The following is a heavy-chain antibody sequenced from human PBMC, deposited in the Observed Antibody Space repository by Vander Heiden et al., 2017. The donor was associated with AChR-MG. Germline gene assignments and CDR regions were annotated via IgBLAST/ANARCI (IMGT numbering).Heavy chain of an antibody. CDR3: AKEADYYFDY. CDR1: GFTFSSYG. Sequence: QVQLVESGGGVVQPGGSLRLSCAASGFTFSSYGMHWVRQAPGKGLEWVAFIRYDGSNKYYADSVKGRFTISRDNSKNTLYLQMNSLRAEDTAVYYCAKEADYYFDYWGQGTLVTVSS. J-gene: IGHJ4*02. D-gene: IGHD2-21*01. V-gene: IGHV3-30*02. CDR2: IRYDGSNK.